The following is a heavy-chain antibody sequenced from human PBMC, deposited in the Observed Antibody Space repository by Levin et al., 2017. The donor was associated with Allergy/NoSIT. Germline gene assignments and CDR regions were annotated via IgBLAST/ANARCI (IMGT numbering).Heavy chain of an antibody. D-gene: IGHD2-15*01. Sequence: ASVKVSCAASGFTFSSYAMSWVRQAPGKGLEWVSAISGSGGSTYYADSVKGRFTISRDNSKNTLYLQMNSLRAEDTAVYYCAKDHCSGGSCYHFDYWGQGTLVTVSS. V-gene: IGHV3-23*01. J-gene: IGHJ4*02. CDR2: ISGSGGST. CDR1: GFTFSSYA. CDR3: AKDHCSGGSCYHFDY.